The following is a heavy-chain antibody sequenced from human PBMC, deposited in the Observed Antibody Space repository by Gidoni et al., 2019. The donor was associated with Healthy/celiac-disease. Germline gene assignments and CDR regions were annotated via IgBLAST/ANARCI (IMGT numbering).Heavy chain of an antibody. Sequence: EVQLVESGGGLVQPGGSLRLSCAAAGFTFSSYWMSWVRQAPGKGLEWVANIKQDGSEKYYVDSVKGRFTISRDNAKNSLYLQMNSLRAEDTAVYYCARDCRSVAGTVDYWGQGTLVTVSS. CDR1: GFTFSSYW. CDR3: ARDCRSVAGTVDY. D-gene: IGHD6-19*01. CDR2: IKQDGSEK. V-gene: IGHV3-7*01. J-gene: IGHJ4*02.